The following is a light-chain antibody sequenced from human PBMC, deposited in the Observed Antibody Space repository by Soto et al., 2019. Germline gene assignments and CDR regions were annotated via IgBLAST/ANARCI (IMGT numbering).Light chain of an antibody. CDR1: QSVSSSY. CDR2: GAS. V-gene: IGKV3-20*01. CDR3: QQYGSSPRT. J-gene: IGKJ1*01. Sequence: EIVLTQSPGTLSLSPGERATLSCRASQSVSSSYLAWYQQKPVQAPRLLIYGASSRATGIPDRFSGSGSGTDFTLTISRLEPDEFAVYYCQQYGSSPRTFGQGTKVEIK.